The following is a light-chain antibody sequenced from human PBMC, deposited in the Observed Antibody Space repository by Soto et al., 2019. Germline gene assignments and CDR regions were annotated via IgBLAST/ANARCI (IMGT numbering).Light chain of an antibody. CDR1: SSNIGAGYD. J-gene: IGLJ2*01. CDR3: QSYDSSLSEGV. V-gene: IGLV1-40*01. CDR2: GNS. Sequence: QSVLTQPPSVSGDPGQRVTISCTGSSSNIGAGYDVHWYQQLPGTAPKLLIYGNSNRPSGVPDRFSGSKSGTSASLAITGLQAEDEADYYCQSYDSSLSEGVFGGGTKLTVL.